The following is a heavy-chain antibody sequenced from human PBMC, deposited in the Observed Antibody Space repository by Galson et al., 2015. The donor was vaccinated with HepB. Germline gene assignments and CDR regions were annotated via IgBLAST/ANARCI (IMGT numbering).Heavy chain of an antibody. CDR1: RFIFSGSA. D-gene: IGHD2-2*01. CDR2: ISGKVDSYAT. J-gene: IGHJ4*02. V-gene: IGHV3-73*01. CDR3: TSRYCTGTGCQTPIDY. Sequence: SLRLSCAASRFIFSGSAIHWVRPASGKGLEWVGRISGKVDSYATAYAASVKGSFTISRDDSKNMAYLQMNSLKTEDTAVYYCTSRYCTGTGCQTPIDYWGRGTLVTVSS.